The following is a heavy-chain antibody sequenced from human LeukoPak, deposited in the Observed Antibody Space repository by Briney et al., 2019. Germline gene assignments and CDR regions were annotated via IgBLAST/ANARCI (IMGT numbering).Heavy chain of an antibody. Sequence: SETLSLTCTVSGGSISSYYWSWIRQPPGKGLEWIGYIYYSGSTNYNPSLKSRVTISVDTSKNQFSLKLSSVTAADTAVYYCARGGAPYSSSSRYYYYYMDVWGKGTTVTVSS. CDR2: IYYSGST. D-gene: IGHD6-6*01. J-gene: IGHJ6*03. V-gene: IGHV4-59*01. CDR1: GGSISSYY. CDR3: ARGGAPYSSSSRYYYYYMDV.